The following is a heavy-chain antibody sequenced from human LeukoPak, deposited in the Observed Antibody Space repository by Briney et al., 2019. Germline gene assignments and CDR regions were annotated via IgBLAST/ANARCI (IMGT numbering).Heavy chain of an antibody. CDR1: GYTFTSYA. CDR3: ARKLRLGGNWFDP. Sequence: SVKVSCKASGYTFTSYAITWVRQAPGQGLEWMGKIIPISGTTNYAQKFQGRVTFTANESTSTAYMELSSLRSEDTALYYCARKLRLGGNWFDPWGQGTLVTVSS. D-gene: IGHD1-26*01. V-gene: IGHV1-69*13. CDR2: IIPISGTT. J-gene: IGHJ5*02.